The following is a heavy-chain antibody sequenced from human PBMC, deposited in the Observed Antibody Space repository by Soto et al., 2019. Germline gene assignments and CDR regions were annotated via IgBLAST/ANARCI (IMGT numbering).Heavy chain of an antibody. Sequence: GASVKVSCKASAGTLNRYSITWVRQAPGQGLEWMGRITPLLDINYTQKFQGRVTITADKFTGTAYMELSSLRSEDTAVYYCARISGYSSGWSGYWGQGTLVTVSS. D-gene: IGHD6-19*01. CDR2: ITPLLDI. CDR3: ARISGYSSGWSGY. V-gene: IGHV1-69*02. CDR1: AGTLNRYS. J-gene: IGHJ4*02.